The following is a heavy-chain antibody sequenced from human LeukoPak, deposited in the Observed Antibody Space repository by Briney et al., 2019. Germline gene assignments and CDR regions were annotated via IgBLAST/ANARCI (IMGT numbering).Heavy chain of an antibody. J-gene: IGHJ4*02. D-gene: IGHD3-22*01. V-gene: IGHV3-30*02. CDR1: GFTFSSYG. CDR3: AKGNYYDSSGYYSLFDY. Sequence: QSGGSLRLSCAASGFTFSSYGMHWVRQAPGKGLEWVAFIRYDGSNKYYADSVKGRFTISRDNSKNTLYLQMNSLRAEDTAVYYCAKGNYYDSSGYYSLFDYWGQGTLVTVSS. CDR2: IRYDGSNK.